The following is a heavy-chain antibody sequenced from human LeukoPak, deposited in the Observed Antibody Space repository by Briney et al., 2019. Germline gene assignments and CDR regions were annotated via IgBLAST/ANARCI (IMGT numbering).Heavy chain of an antibody. D-gene: IGHD1-14*01. V-gene: IGHV3-7*01. CDR2: INKDGSEE. J-gene: IGHJ3*01. CDR3: ARSNPNRNALDL. Sequence: GGSLRLSCAASGFTLNSYLMSWVRQAPGRGLGWVANINKDGSEENYLDSVKGRFTVSRDNAKNSLYLQMNSLRGEDTAVYYCARSNPNRNALDLWGQGTMVTISS. CDR1: GFTLNSYL.